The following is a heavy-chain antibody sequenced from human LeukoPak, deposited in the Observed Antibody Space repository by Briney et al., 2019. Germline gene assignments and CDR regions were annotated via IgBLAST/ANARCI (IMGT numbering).Heavy chain of an antibody. CDR2: IYYTGDT. Sequence: PSETLSLTCSVSGGSMTSYYWSWFRQPPGKGLEYIGYIYYTGDTNYSPSLQSRVTISVDTSKNQFPLRLSSVTAADTAVYYCARGGWYIDYWGQGTLVTVSS. J-gene: IGHJ4*02. CDR1: GGSMTSYY. CDR3: ARGGWYIDY. V-gene: IGHV4-59*01.